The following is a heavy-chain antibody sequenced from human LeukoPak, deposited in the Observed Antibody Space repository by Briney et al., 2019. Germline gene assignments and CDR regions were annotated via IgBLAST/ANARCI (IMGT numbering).Heavy chain of an antibody. D-gene: IGHD3-22*01. CDR1: GGSISSGY. CDR2: IYNSGRT. Sequence: SETLSLTCSVSGGSISSGYWTWIRQPPGRGLEWIGYIYNSGRTNYNPSLKGRVTISVDTSKNQFSLKLSSVTAADTAVYYCARHARRYYYDSSGYHDIRGQGTMVTVSS. J-gene: IGHJ3*02. V-gene: IGHV4-59*08. CDR3: ARHARRYYYDSSGYHDI.